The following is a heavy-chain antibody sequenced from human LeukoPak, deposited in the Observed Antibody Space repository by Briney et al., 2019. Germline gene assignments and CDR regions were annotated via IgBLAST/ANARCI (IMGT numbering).Heavy chain of an antibody. V-gene: IGHV4-39*07. Sequence: SETLSLTCTVSGSSISNYYWGWIRQAPGKGLEWIGSIYYSGNTYYNSSLKSRVTISVDTSKNQFSLKLSSVTAADTAVYYCARGSGYDLKYYFDYWGQGTLVTVSS. D-gene: IGHD5-12*01. J-gene: IGHJ4*02. CDR3: ARGSGYDLKYYFDY. CDR1: GSSISNYY. CDR2: IYYSGNT.